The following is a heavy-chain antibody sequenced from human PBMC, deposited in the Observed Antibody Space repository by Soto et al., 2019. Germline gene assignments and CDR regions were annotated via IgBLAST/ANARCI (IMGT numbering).Heavy chain of an antibody. CDR3: ARDGSEEPAGNDTLSQFDY. Sequence: QVQLVESGGGVVQPGRSLTLSCAASGFAFGNYGIHWVRQAPGKGLEWVAGIWSDGSSKYYGDSVKGRFTITRDNSKNTVYLQMNSVRAEDTAVYYCARDGSEEPAGNDTLSQFDYWGEGTLVTVSS. CDR2: IWSDGSSK. J-gene: IGHJ4*02. D-gene: IGHD6-13*01. CDR1: GFAFGNYG. V-gene: IGHV3-33*01.